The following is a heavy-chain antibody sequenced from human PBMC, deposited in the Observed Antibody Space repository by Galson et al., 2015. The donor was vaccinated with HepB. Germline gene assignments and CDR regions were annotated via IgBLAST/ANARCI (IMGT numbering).Heavy chain of an antibody. V-gene: IGHV4-39*01. CDR2: SHHGANA. J-gene: IGHJ4*02. CDR1: SDFIISDDYH. CDR3: ARRLQHKTWRFDY. Sequence: SETLSLTCFVSSDFIISDDYHWDWIRQPPGTGLEWIGTSHHGANAQYSQSLKSRVSISLDTSKKQATLNLASVTATDTAVYYCARRLQHKTWRFDYWGQGMLVTVSS. D-gene: IGHD5-12*01.